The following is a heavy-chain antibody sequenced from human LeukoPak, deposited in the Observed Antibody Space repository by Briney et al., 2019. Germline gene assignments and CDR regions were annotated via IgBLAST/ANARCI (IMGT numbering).Heavy chain of an antibody. V-gene: IGHV1-46*01. CDR3: ARVGGMATNDY. Sequence: ASVKVSCKASGCTFTRYYMHWVRQAPGQGLEWMGIINPSGGSTSYAQKFQGRVTMTRDTSTSTVYMELSSLRSEDTAVYYCARVGGMATNDYWGQGTLVTVSS. CDR1: GCTFTRYY. D-gene: IGHD5-24*01. J-gene: IGHJ4*02. CDR2: INPSGGST.